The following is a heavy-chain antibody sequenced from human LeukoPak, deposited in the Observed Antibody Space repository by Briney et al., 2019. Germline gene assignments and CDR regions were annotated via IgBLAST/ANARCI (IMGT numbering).Heavy chain of an antibody. Sequence: GASVKVSCKTSGYTFTTNHMHWVRQAPGQGLEWMGGIIPIFGTANYAQKFQGRVTITADESTSTAYMELSSLRSEDTAVYYCATEMASDAFDIWGQGTMVTVSS. J-gene: IGHJ3*02. CDR1: GYTFTTNH. V-gene: IGHV1-69*13. CDR2: IIPIFGTA. CDR3: ATEMASDAFDI. D-gene: IGHD5-24*01.